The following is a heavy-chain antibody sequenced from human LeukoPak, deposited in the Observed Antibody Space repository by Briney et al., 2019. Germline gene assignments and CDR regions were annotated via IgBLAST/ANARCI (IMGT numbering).Heavy chain of an antibody. Sequence: SDKVSCKPSGGTFSSYAISWVRPPPGQGREWMGGIIPIFGTAHYPQKFQGTVTLTADQSTSTAYMELSRLRSEDTAVYYFARDPRFPGTNPNEEQLAYLDYWGQGTLVTVSS. J-gene: IGHJ4*02. V-gene: IGHV1-69*13. D-gene: IGHD6-13*01. CDR1: GGTFSSYA. CDR3: ARDPRFPGTNPNEEQLAYLDY. CDR2: IIPIFGTA.